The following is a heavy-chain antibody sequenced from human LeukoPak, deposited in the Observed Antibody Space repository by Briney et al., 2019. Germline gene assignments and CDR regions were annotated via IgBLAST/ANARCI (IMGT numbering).Heavy chain of an antibody. Sequence: GASVEVSCKASGGTFSSYAISWVRQAPGQGLEWMGGIIPIFGTANYAQKFQGRVTITTDKSTSTAYMELSSLRSEDTAVYYCAALVKAARRGGGFDPWGQGTLVTVSS. CDR1: GGTFSSYA. CDR2: IIPIFGTA. J-gene: IGHJ5*02. D-gene: IGHD6-6*01. CDR3: AALVKAARRGGGFDP. V-gene: IGHV1-69*05.